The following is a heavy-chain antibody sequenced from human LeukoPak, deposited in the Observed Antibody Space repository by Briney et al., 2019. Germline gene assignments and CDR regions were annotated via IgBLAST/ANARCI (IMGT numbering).Heavy chain of an antibody. J-gene: IGHJ3*02. CDR2: IYYSGST. Sequence: PSETLCLTCTVSGGSISSYYWGWIRQPPGKGLERIGYIYYSGSTNYNPSLKSRVTISVDTFKNQFSLKLSSVTAADTAVYYCARRPGIVVVPRAFDIWGQGTMVTVSS. CDR3: ARRPGIVVVPRAFDI. V-gene: IGHV4-59*08. CDR1: GGSISSYY. D-gene: IGHD3-22*01.